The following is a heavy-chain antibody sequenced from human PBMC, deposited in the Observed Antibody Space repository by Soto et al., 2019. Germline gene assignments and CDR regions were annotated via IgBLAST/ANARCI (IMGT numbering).Heavy chain of an antibody. CDR2: IIPVFQTA. J-gene: IGHJ4*02. CDR1: GGLFSSYP. V-gene: IGHV1-69*01. D-gene: IGHD3-22*01. Sequence: QEQLVQSGAEVKKPGSSVKVSCKASGGLFSSYPISWVRQVPGQGLEWMGGIIPVFQTAYYTQRFHGRVTITADESTNTAYMELSSLRSEDTAIYYCARCGSGYTWFNEFWGQGTLVTVSS. CDR3: ARCGSGYTWFNEF.